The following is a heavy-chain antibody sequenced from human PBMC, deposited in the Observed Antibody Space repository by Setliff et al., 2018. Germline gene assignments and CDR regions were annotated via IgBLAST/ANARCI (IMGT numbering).Heavy chain of an antibody. V-gene: IGHV4-59*11. Sequence: SETLSLTCTVSGGSISSHYWSWIRQPPGKGLEWIGSIYYSESTNYNPSLKSRVTISVDTSKNQFSLKLSSVTAADTAVYYCARVGVTSGWAYWGLGTLVTVSS. CDR3: ARVGVTSGWAY. CDR2: IYYSEST. CDR1: GGSISSHY. D-gene: IGHD6-19*01. J-gene: IGHJ4*02.